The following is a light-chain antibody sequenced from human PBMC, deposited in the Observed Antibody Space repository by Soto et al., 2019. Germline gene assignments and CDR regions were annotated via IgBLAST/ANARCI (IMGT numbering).Light chain of an antibody. CDR1: SSDVGGHNY. Sequence: QLVLTQPASVSGSPGQSITISCTGTSSDVGGHNYVSWYQQHPGKAPKLMIYEVSNRPSGVSNRFSGSKSGNTASLTISGLQAEDEADYYCSSYTITSTLVFGGGTQLTVL. CDR3: SSYTITSTLV. J-gene: IGLJ2*01. CDR2: EVS. V-gene: IGLV2-14*01.